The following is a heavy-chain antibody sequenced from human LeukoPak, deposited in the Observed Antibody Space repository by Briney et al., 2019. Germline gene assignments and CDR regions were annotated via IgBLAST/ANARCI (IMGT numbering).Heavy chain of an antibody. J-gene: IGHJ4*02. Sequence: PSETLSLTCSVSSGPINSYWWSWIRQPAGKGLEFIGRIYTTGMTNYNPSLRSRVSMSVDTSKNKFSLELRSVTAADTAVYFCARAVYTISSYRFDYWGQGALVTVSS. CDR3: ARAVYTISSYRFDY. CDR1: SGPINSYW. V-gene: IGHV4-4*07. D-gene: IGHD3-10*01. CDR2: IYTTGMT.